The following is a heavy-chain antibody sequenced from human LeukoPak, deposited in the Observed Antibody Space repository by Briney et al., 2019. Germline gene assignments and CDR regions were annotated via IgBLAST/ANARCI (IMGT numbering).Heavy chain of an antibody. CDR3: ARHRDGDSSYWYFDL. CDR1: GGTFSIYA. J-gene: IGHJ2*01. CDR2: IIPIFGTA. D-gene: IGHD4-17*01. Sequence: ASVKVSCKASGGTFSIYAISWVRQAPGQGLEWMGGIIPIFGTANYAQKFQGRVTITADESTSTAYMELSSLRSEDTAVYYCARHRDGDSSYWYFDLWGRGTLVTVSS. V-gene: IGHV1-69*13.